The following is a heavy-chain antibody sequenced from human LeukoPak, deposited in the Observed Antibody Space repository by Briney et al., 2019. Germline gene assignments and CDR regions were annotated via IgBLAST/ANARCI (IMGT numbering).Heavy chain of an antibody. J-gene: IGHJ4*02. Sequence: ASVKVSCKASGYTFTSYDINWVRQATGQGLEWVGWMNPNSGNTGYAQKFQGRVTMTRNTSISTAYMELSSLRSEDTAVYYCARGDSSSSSLNYWGQGTLVTVSS. V-gene: IGHV1-8*01. CDR2: MNPNSGNT. CDR3: ARGDSSSSSLNY. D-gene: IGHD6-6*01. CDR1: GYTFTSYD.